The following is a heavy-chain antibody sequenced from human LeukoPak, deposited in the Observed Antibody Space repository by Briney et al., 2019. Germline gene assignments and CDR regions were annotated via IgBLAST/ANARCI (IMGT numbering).Heavy chain of an antibody. Sequence: ASVKVSCKASGYTFTSYGISWVRQAPGQGLEWMGWISAYNGHTNYAQKLQGRVTMTTDTSTSTAYMELRSLRSDDTAVYYCARDVRMINYYDSSGYYYLDAFDIWGQGTMVTVSS. J-gene: IGHJ3*02. V-gene: IGHV1-18*01. CDR2: ISAYNGHT. CDR1: GYTFTSYG. CDR3: ARDVRMINYYDSSGYYYLDAFDI. D-gene: IGHD3-22*01.